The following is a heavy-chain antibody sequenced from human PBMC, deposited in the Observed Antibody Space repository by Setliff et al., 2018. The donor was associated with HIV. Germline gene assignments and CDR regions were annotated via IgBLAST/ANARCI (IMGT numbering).Heavy chain of an antibody. CDR3: ARGWSEETTMFQVESFQQ. CDR2: IIPILGIA. V-gene: IGHV1-69*10. Sequence: SVKVSCKASGGTFSSYAISWVRQAPGQGLEWMGGIIPILGIANYAQKFQGRVTLTADKSTDTVYMELRSLRSDDTAAYYCARGWSEETTMFQVESFQQWGQGTLVTVSS. J-gene: IGHJ1*01. D-gene: IGHD3-10*02. CDR1: GGTFSSYA.